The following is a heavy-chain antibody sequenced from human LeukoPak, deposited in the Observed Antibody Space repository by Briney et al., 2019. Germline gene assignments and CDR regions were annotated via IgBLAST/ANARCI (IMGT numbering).Heavy chain of an antibody. Sequence: PSETLSLTCAVSGYSISSGYYWGWIRQPPGKGLEWIGTIYHSGNTYYNPSLESRVTISVDTSKNQFSLKLSSVTAADTAVYYCARTPDYGDYMNCDYWGQGTLVTVSS. CDR3: ARTPDYGDYMNCDY. CDR2: IYHSGNT. D-gene: IGHD4-17*01. J-gene: IGHJ4*02. CDR1: GYSISSGYY. V-gene: IGHV4-38-2*01.